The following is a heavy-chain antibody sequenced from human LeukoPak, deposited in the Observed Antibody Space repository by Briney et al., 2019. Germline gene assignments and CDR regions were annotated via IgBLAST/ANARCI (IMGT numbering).Heavy chain of an antibody. CDR1: GASVSSIGYS. CDR3: ARDYVIRGLYSSSWYYYYMDV. J-gene: IGHJ6*03. CDR2: IYQSGSA. D-gene: IGHD6-13*01. V-gene: IGHV4-30-2*01. Sequence: PSETLSLTCGVSGASVSSIGYSWSWIRQPPGRGLEWIGYIYQSGSASYNPSLQSRVTISIDKSKNQFSLNLNSVTAADTAVYYCARDYVIRGLYSSSWYYYYMDVWGKGTTVTVSS.